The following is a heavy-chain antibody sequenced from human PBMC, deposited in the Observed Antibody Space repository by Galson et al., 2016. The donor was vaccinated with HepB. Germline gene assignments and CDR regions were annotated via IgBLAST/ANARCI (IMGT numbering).Heavy chain of an antibody. Sequence: SLRLSCAASGFTFSSYAMSWVRQAPGKGLEWVSAIGTAGDTYYPGSVKGRFTISRENAKNSLYLQMNSLRDEDTAVYYCARDGGGTGGYYYYAMDVWGQGTTVTVSS. CDR3: ARDGGGTGGYYYYAMDV. D-gene: IGHD1-14*01. CDR1: GFTFSSYA. V-gene: IGHV3-13*01. CDR2: IGTAGDT. J-gene: IGHJ6*02.